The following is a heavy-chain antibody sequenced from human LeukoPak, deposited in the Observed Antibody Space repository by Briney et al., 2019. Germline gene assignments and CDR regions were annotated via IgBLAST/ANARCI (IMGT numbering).Heavy chain of an antibody. J-gene: IGHJ4*02. CDR3: TRVFVGDEYSSSGY. CDR1: GFTFRKYY. D-gene: IGHD6-13*01. V-gene: IGHV3-74*03. CDR2: ITSDGSST. Sequence: GGSLRLSCAASGFTFRKYYMHWVRQAPGKGLVWVSRITSDGSSTTYADSVRGRFTVSRDNAKNTLYLQMNSLKVEDTAMYYCTRVFVGDEYSSSGYWGQGTLVTVSS.